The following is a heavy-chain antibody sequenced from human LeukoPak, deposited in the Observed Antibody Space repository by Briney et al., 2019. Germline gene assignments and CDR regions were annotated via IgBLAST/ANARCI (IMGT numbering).Heavy chain of an antibody. CDR2: IYYSEST. V-gene: IGHV4-39*07. Sequence: SETLSLTCTVPGGSISNSSCYWGWIRQPPGKGLEWIGNIYYSESTYYNPSLKSRVTISVDKSKNQFSLKLSSVTAADTAVYYCAVYGDSEGYYYYYMDVWGKGTTVTVSS. D-gene: IGHD4-17*01. J-gene: IGHJ6*03. CDR1: GGSISNSSCY. CDR3: AVYGDSEGYYYYYMDV.